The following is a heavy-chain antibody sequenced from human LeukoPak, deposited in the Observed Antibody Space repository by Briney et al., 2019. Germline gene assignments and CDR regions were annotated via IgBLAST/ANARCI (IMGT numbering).Heavy chain of an antibody. CDR1: GYTFTGYY. CDR3: ARAVAGLFDY. Sequence: GASVKLSCKASGYTFTGYYMHWVRQAPGQGLEWMGGIIPIFGTTNYAQKFQGRVTITADKSTSTAYMELSSLRSEATAVYYCARAVAGLFDYWGQGTLVTVSS. CDR2: IIPIFGTT. J-gene: IGHJ4*02. D-gene: IGHD6-19*01. V-gene: IGHV1-69*06.